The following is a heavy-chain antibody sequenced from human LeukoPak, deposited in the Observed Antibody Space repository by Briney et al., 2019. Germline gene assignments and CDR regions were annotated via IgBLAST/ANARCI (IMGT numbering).Heavy chain of an antibody. J-gene: IGHJ3*02. CDR2: INHSGST. D-gene: IGHD3-3*01. CDR3: ARGITIFSPGAFDI. CDR1: GGSFSGYY. Sequence: TSETLSLTCAVYGGSFSGYYWSWIRQPPGKGLEWIGEINHSGSTNYNPSLKSRVTISVDTSKNQFSLKLSSVTAADTAVYYCARGITIFSPGAFDIWGQGTMVTVSS. V-gene: IGHV4-34*01.